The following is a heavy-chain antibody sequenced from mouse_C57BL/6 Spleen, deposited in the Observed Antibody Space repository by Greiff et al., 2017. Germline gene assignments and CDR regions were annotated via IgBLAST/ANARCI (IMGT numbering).Heavy chain of an antibody. CDR1: GYAFSSYW. CDR2: IYPGDGDT. CDR3: AKEIDYGSSFYAMDY. J-gene: IGHJ4*01. D-gene: IGHD1-1*01. Sequence: QVQLQQSGAELVKPGASVKISCKASGYAFSSYWMNWVKQRPGKGLEWIGQIYPGDGDTNYNGKFKGKATLTADKSSSTAYMQLSSLTSEDSAVYFCAKEIDYGSSFYAMDYWGQGTSVTVSS. V-gene: IGHV1-80*01.